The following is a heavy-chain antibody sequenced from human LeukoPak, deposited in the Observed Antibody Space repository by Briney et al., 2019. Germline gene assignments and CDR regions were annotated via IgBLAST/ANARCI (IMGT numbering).Heavy chain of an antibody. V-gene: IGHV4-59*01. CDR1: GGSISSYY. Sequence: SETLSLTCTVSGGSISSYYWSWIRQPPGKGLEWIGYIYYSGSTNYNPSFKSRVTISVDTSKNQFSLELSSVTAADTAVYYCARYSNSNWFDPWGQGTLVTVSS. D-gene: IGHD2-21*01. CDR2: IYYSGST. CDR3: ARYSNSNWFDP. J-gene: IGHJ5*02.